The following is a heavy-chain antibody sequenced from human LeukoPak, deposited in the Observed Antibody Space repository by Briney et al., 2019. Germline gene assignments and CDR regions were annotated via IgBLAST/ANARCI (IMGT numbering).Heavy chain of an antibody. CDR3: AKGEYYYGSGSYYY. CDR2: ISGSGGST. V-gene: IGHV3-23*01. J-gene: IGHJ4*02. D-gene: IGHD3-10*01. CDR1: GFTFSSYA. Sequence: PGGSLRLSCAASGFTFSSYAMSWVRQAPGKGLEWVSAISGSGGSTYYADSVKGRFTISRDNSKNTLYLQMNSLRAEDTAVYYCAKGEYYYGSGSYYYWGQGTLVTVSS.